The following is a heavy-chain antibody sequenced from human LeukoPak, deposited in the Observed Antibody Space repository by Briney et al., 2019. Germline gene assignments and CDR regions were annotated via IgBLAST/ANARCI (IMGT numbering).Heavy chain of an antibody. J-gene: IGHJ4*02. V-gene: IGHV3-23*01. D-gene: IGHD6-6*01. CDR3: AKEKYSSSSELFFYIFDY. CDR1: RFTFSTYA. CDR2: ISGSGVST. Sequence: PGGSLRLSCAASRFTFSTYAMSWVRQAPGKGLEWVSGISGSGVSTNYADSVKGRFTISRDNSKNALYLQMNSLRAEDTAVYYCAKEKYSSSSELFFYIFDYWGQGTLATVSS.